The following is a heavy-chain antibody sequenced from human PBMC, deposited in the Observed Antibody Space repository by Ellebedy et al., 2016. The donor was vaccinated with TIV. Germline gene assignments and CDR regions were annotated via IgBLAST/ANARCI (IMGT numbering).Heavy chain of an antibody. D-gene: IGHD1-26*01. J-gene: IGHJ4*02. CDR2: INSDGSRS. CDR1: GFTFSSNW. Sequence: PGGSLRLSCAASGFTFSSNWMHWVRQAPGKGLVWVSRINSDGSRSTYADSVKGRLTISRDNAKNTLYLQMNSLRAEETAVYYCARDGIVGGPTEYYFDSWGQGTLVTVSS. CDR3: ARDGIVGGPTEYYFDS. V-gene: IGHV3-74*01.